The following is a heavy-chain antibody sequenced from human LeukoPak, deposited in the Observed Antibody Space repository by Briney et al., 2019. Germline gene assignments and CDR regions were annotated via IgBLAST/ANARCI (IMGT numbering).Heavy chain of an antibody. Sequence: SETLSLTCAVYGGSFTSYYWSWIRQPPGKGLEWIGEISHTGHTNYDPSLKSRVTMSVETSKNQLSLILTSVTAADTAVYYCARGPYSSDAGYWGQGTLVTVSS. J-gene: IGHJ4*02. V-gene: IGHV4-34*01. D-gene: IGHD6-25*01. CDR1: GGSFTSYY. CDR2: ISHTGHT. CDR3: ARGPYSSDAGY.